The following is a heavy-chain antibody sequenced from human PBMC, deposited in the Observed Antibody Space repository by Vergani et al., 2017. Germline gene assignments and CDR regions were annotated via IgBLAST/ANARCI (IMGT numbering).Heavy chain of an antibody. V-gene: IGHV3-21*01. Sequence: EVQLVESGGGLVKPGGSLRLSCAASGFTFSSYSMNWVRQAPGKGLEWVSSISSSSSYIYYADSVKGRFTISRDNAKNTLYLQMNSLRAEDTAVYYCAGGAYGGSRGCIAGYYYDGMDVWGQGTTVTVSS. CDR2: ISSSSSYI. CDR1: GFTFSSYS. D-gene: IGHD4-23*01. CDR3: AGGAYGGSRGCIAGYYYDGMDV. J-gene: IGHJ6*02.